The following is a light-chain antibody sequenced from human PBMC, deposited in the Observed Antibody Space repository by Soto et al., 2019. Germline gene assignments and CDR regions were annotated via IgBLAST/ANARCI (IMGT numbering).Light chain of an antibody. CDR2: DAF. J-gene: IGKJ5*01. CDR3: QQLNSYPIT. CDR1: QSISSW. V-gene: IGKV1-5*01. Sequence: DIQMTQSPSTLSATAGDRVTITCRASQSISSWLAWYQQKPGKAPKLLIYDAFNLESGVPSRFSGSGSGTEFTLTITSLQPDDFATYYCQQLNSYPITFGQGTRLEIK.